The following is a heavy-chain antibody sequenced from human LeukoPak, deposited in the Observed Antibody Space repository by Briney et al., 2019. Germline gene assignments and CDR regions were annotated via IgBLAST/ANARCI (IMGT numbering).Heavy chain of an antibody. D-gene: IGHD6-19*01. CDR2: ISYDGSNK. Sequence: PGGSLRLSCAASGFTFSSYGMHWARQAPGKGLEWVAVISYDGSNKYYADSVKGRFTISRDNSKNTLYLQMNSLRAEDTAVYYCAKDGPSSGWYFGAFDIWGQGTMVTVSS. V-gene: IGHV3-30*18. CDR3: AKDGPSSGWYFGAFDI. J-gene: IGHJ3*02. CDR1: GFTFSSYG.